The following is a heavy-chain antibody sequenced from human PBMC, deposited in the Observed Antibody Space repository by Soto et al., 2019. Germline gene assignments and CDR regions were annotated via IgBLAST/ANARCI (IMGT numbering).Heavy chain of an antibody. CDR1: GYSFAGYW. V-gene: IGHV5-10-1*01. J-gene: IGHJ4*02. Sequence: PGESLKISCKGSGYSFAGYWITWVRQKPGKSLEWMGRIDPSDAQTYYSPSFRGHVTISASTSITTVFLQWSSLRASDTAMYYCAREIYDSDTGPNFQYYFESWGQGTPVTSPQ. CDR3: AREIYDSDTGPNFQYYFES. D-gene: IGHD3-22*01. CDR2: IDPSDAQT.